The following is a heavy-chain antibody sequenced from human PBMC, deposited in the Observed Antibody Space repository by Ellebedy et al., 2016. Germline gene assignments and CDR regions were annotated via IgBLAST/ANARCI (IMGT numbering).Heavy chain of an antibody. V-gene: IGHV5-10-1*01. Sequence: GESLKISXKGSGYSFTSYWISWVRQMPGKGLEWMGRIDPSDSYTNYSPSFQGHVTISADKSISTAYLQWSSLKASDTAMYYCARYQRGSISYFDQWGQGTLVTVSS. J-gene: IGHJ4*02. D-gene: IGHD2-2*01. CDR1: GYSFTSYW. CDR3: ARYQRGSISYFDQ. CDR2: IDPSDSYT.